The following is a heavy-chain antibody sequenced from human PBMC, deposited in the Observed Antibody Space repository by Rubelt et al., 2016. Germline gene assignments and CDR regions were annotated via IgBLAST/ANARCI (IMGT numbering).Heavy chain of an antibody. D-gene: IGHD1-26*01. Sequence: QVQLQESAPGLVKPSQTLSLTCTVSGGSISSGGYYWTWIRQHPGKGLEWIGYIYYSGSTYYNPSLKSRVTISVATSKNQFSLTVYSVTAADTAVYYCARTYRYYSDYWGQGTLVAVSS. CDR2: IYYSGST. V-gene: IGHV4-31*03. CDR3: ARTYRYYSDY. J-gene: IGHJ4*02. CDR1: GGSISSGGYY.